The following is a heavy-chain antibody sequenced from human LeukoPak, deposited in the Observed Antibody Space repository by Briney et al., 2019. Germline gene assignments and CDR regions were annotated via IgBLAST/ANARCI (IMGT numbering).Heavy chain of an antibody. J-gene: IGHJ4*02. CDR2: INQDGSEK. Sequence: GGSLRLSCAASGFTFSNYWMSWVRQAPGKGLEWVANINQDGSEKSYVDSVEGRFTISRDNAKRSLYLHVNSLRAEDTAVYYCARDVYGGHDYWGQGTLLTVSS. D-gene: IGHD2-21*01. V-gene: IGHV3-7*04. CDR3: ARDVYGGHDY. CDR1: GFTFSNYW.